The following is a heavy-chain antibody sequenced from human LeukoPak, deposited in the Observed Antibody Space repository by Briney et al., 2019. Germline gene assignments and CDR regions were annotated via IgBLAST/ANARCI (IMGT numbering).Heavy chain of an antibody. CDR2: IKQDGSEK. J-gene: IGHJ4*02. Sequence: GGSLRLSCAASGFTFSSYWMSWVRQAPGKGLEWVANIKQDGSEKYYVDSVKGRFTISRDNAKNSLYLQMNSLRAEDTAVYYCARPPLNSSGWWGLDYWGQGTLVTVSS. CDR1: GFTFSSYW. CDR3: ARPPLNSSGWWGLDY. V-gene: IGHV3-7*01. D-gene: IGHD6-19*01.